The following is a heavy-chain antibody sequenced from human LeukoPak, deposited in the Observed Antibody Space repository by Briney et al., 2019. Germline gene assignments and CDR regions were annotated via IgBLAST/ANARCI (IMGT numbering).Heavy chain of an antibody. J-gene: IGHJ6*02. D-gene: IGHD1-7*01. CDR2: INHSGST. CDR3: ARGRYNWNYGSYYYYYYGMDV. CDR1: GGSFSGYY. V-gene: IGHV4-34*01. Sequence: PSETLSLTCAVYGGSFSGYYWSWIRQPPGKGLEWIGEINHSGSTNYNPSLKSRVTISVDTSKNQFSLKLSSVTAADTAVYYCARGRYNWNYGSYYYYYYGMDVWGQGTTVTVSS.